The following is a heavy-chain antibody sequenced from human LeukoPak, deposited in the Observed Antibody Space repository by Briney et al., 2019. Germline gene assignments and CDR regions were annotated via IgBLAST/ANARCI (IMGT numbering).Heavy chain of an antibody. CDR2: INTNTGNP. D-gene: IGHD4-17*01. CDR1: GYTFTSYA. Sequence: GASVKVSCKASGYTFTSYAMNWVRQAPGQGLEWMGWINTNTGNPTYAQGFTGRFVFSLDTSVSTAYLQISSLKAEATAVYCCARPTTVTTGGYYYYGMDVWGQGTTVTVSS. J-gene: IGHJ6*02. CDR3: ARPTTVTTGGYYYYGMDV. V-gene: IGHV7-4-1*02.